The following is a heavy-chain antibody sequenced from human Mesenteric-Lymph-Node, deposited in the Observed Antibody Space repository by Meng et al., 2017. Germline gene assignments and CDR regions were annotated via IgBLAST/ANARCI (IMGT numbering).Heavy chain of an antibody. CDR3: ARDAPRSRSGGRGLGFDA. Sequence: QLVRSGAWGKKPGSSVKVSCKASGGTFSSYAISWVRQAPGQGLEWMGIINPSGGSTSYAQKFQGRVTMTRDTSTSTVYMELSSLRSEDTAVYYCARDAPRSRSGGRGLGFDAWGQGTLVTVSS. D-gene: IGHD2-15*01. V-gene: IGHV1-46*01. CDR1: GGTFSSYA. CDR2: INPSGGST. J-gene: IGHJ5*02.